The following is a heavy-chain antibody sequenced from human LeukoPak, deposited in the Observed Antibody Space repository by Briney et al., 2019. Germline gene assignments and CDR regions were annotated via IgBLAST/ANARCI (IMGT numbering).Heavy chain of an antibody. CDR2: ISSNGGST. J-gene: IGHJ3*02. V-gene: IGHV3-64D*06. Sequence: GGSLRLSCSASGFTFSRYPMYWVRQAPGKGLECVSVISSNGGSTSYADSVKGRFTISRDNSKNTLWLQMSRLRVEDTAVYSCVKAHGADAFDIWGQGTMVTVSS. CDR1: GFTFSRYP. CDR3: VKAHGADAFDI.